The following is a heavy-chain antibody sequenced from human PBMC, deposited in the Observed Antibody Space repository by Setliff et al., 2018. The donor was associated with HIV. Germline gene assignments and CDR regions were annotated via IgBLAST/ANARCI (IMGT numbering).Heavy chain of an antibody. J-gene: IGHJ5*02. CDR2: IYTSGST. CDR1: GGSISSYY. V-gene: IGHV4-4*08. Sequence: SETLSLTCTVSGGSISSYYWSWIRQPPGKGLEWIGYIYTSGSTNYNPSLKSRVTISVDTSKNQFSLKLSSVTAADTAVYYCARGRLSPSYWFDPWGQGTLVTVSS. CDR3: ARGRLSPSYWFDP.